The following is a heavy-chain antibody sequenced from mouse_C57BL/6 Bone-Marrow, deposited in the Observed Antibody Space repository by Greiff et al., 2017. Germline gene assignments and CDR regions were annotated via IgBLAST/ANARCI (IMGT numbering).Heavy chain of an antibody. J-gene: IGHJ3*01. D-gene: IGHD1-2*01. V-gene: IGHV2-6*01. CDR2: IWGVGST. CDR1: GFSLTSYG. Sequence: VQGVESGPGLVAPSQSLSITCTVSGFSLTSYGVDWVRQSPGKGLEWLGVIWGVGSTNYNSAPKSRLSISKDNSKGQVFLKMNSLQTDDTAMYYCASITFAYWGQGTLVTVSA. CDR3: ASITFAY.